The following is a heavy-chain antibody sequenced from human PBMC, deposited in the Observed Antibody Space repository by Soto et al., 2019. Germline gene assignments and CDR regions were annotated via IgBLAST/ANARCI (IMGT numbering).Heavy chain of an antibody. J-gene: IGHJ4*02. CDR3: ARDRGSYALDY. Sequence: QVQLVQSGAEVKKPGASVKVSCKASGYTFTNSGISWVRQAPGQGLEWMGWISANNGNTNHEQKLQGRVTMTTDTSTSTAYRELRSLRSDDTAVYYCARDRGSYALDYGGQGTLVTVAS. CDR2: ISANNGNT. D-gene: IGHD1-26*01. CDR1: GYTFTNSG. V-gene: IGHV1-18*01.